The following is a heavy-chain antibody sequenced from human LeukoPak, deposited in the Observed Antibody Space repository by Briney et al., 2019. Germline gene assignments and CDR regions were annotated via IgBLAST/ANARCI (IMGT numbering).Heavy chain of an antibody. Sequence: GGSLRLSCAGSGFTFTNFAMTWVRQPPGKGRECVSSMSASGDTYYAESVMGRFSIARDASKNTMYLQMSTLRADDTAVYCCAKPTPYCTTWAGGFDLWGQGTMVTVSS. CDR3: AKPTPYCTTWAGGFDL. J-gene: IGHJ3*01. CDR1: GFTFTNFA. CDR2: MSASGDT. D-gene: IGHD1-14*01. V-gene: IGHV3-23*01.